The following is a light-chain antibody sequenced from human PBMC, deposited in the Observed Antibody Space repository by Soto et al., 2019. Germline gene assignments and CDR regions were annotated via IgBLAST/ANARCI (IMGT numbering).Light chain of an antibody. CDR1: QGFTNY. Sequence: DFQMTQPPSSLSASVGATVTLSRRTSQGFTNYLAWYQQKPGQAPRLLIYGASTLHSGVPDRFSGSGSGTHFTLTISRLQPEDSAIYYCQQYNTTRYTFGQGTQVDIK. V-gene: IGKV1-27*01. CDR3: QQYNTTRYT. J-gene: IGKJ5*01. CDR2: GAS.